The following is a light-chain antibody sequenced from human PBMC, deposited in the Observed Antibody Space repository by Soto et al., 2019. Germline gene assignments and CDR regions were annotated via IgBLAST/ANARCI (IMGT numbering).Light chain of an antibody. Sequence: ERVMTQSPATLSVSPGERATLSCRASQTVGSNLAWYQQKPGQAPRLLIYDASTRATGIPARFSGSGSGTEFTLTISSLQSEDFAVYYCQQYYDWPPYTFGQGTKLEIK. J-gene: IGKJ2*01. V-gene: IGKV3-15*01. CDR1: QTVGSN. CDR3: QQYYDWPPYT. CDR2: DAS.